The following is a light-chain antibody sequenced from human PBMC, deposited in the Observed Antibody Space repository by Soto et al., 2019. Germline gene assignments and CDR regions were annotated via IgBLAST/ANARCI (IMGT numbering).Light chain of an antibody. CDR3: QQYYSAPPT. CDR1: PGVLYSSNNKNY. Sequence: DIVMTQSPDSVTVALGERATINCRSSPGVLYSSNNKNYLAWYQQKSGQPPTLLIYWASTRESGVPDRFSGSGSGTDFTLTISSLQAEDVAVYYCQQYYSAPPTFGQGTKVDIK. V-gene: IGKV4-1*01. CDR2: WAS. J-gene: IGKJ1*01.